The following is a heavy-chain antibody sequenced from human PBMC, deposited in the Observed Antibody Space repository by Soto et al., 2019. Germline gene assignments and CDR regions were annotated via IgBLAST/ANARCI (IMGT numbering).Heavy chain of an antibody. CDR1: GFTFSIAW. CDR3: ANDGVSGYGSGWSDY. CDR2: IKNKNDGGTT. D-gene: IGHD6-19*01. Sequence: PGGSLRLSCAASGFTFSIAWMSWVRQAPGKGLEWVGRIKNKNDGGTTDYAAPVKGRFTISRDDSKNTLFLQMNSLRAEDTAVYYCANDGVSGYGSGWSDYWGQGTLVTVSS. V-gene: IGHV3-15*01. J-gene: IGHJ4*02.